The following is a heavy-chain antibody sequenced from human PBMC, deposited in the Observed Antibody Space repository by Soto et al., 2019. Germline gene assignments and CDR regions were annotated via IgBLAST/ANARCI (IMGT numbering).Heavy chain of an antibody. Sequence: SQTLSLTCAISGDSVSSNSAAWNWIRQSPSRGLEWLGRTYYRSKWYNDYAVSVKSRITINPDTSKNQFSLQLNSVTPEDTAVYYCARALLGGYGYGYVAFDIWGQGTMVTVSS. CDR1: GDSVSSNSAA. J-gene: IGHJ3*02. V-gene: IGHV6-1*01. D-gene: IGHD5-18*01. CDR3: ARALLGGYGYGYVAFDI. CDR2: TYYRSKWYN.